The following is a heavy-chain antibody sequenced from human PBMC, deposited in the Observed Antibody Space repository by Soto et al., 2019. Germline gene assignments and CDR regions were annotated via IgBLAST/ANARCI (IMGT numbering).Heavy chain of an antibody. J-gene: IGHJ6*02. CDR2: IYSAGNT. CDR3: AKSIVGAIRSGMDV. D-gene: IGHD1-26*01. V-gene: IGHV3-66*01. Sequence: PGGSLRLSCAASGFTVSSNYMSWVRQAPGKGLEWISIIYSAGNTYYADSVKGRFTISRDNSKNTLYLQMNSLRAEDTAVYYCAKSIVGAIRSGMDVWGQGTTVTVSS. CDR1: GFTVSSNY.